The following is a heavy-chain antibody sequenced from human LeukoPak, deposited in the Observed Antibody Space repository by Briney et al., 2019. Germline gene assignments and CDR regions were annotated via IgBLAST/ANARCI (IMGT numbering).Heavy chain of an antibody. J-gene: IGHJ4*02. D-gene: IGHD2-8*01. CDR3: AKDPSLGKYFTNGVCPPFDY. Sequence: GGSLTLSCAGSGFTFSSYAMSWVRQAPGQGLEWVSVISDSGDYTSYADSVRGRFTISRDNSRNTLYLQMISLRPEDTAVYYCAKDPSLGKYFTNGVCPPFDYWGQGPLVSVSS. CDR1: GFTFSSYA. V-gene: IGHV3-23*01. CDR2: ISDSGDYT.